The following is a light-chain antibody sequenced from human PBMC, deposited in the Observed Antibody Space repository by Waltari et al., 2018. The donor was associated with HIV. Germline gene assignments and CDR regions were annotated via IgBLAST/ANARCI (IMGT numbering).Light chain of an antibody. CDR3: QSADITNIWV. CDR1: ALPKQY. CDR2: RDN. V-gene: IGLV3-25*03. Sequence: SSDLTQPPSMSLSTGQTARITCSGDALPKQYVYWYQQKPGQAPVLIISRDNERPSGLPDRFSGSRSGTTATATLTISGVQTEDEADYYCQSADITNIWVFGGGTKLTVL. J-gene: IGLJ2*01.